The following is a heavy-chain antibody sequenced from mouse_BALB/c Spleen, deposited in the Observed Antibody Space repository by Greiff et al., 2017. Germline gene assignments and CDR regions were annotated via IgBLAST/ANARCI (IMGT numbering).Heavy chain of an antibody. D-gene: IGHD2-4*01. CDR2: ILPGSGST. J-gene: IGHJ2*01. CDR3: ARQGLYYDFDY. V-gene: IGHV1-9*01. Sequence: VKLQQSGAELMKPGASVKISCKATGYTFSSYWIEWVKQRPGHGLEWIGEILPGSGSTNYNEKFKGKATFTADTSSNTAYMQLSSLTSEDSAVYYCARQGLYYDFDYWGQGTTLTVSS. CDR1: GYTFSSYW.